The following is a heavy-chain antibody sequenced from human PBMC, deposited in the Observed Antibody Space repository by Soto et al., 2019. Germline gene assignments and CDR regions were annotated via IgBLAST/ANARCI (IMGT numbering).Heavy chain of an antibody. V-gene: IGHV3-33*01. J-gene: IGHJ6*02. CDR3: ARLGYSSSGTYSYYGMDV. Sequence: QVYLVESGGGVVQPGTSLRLSCAASGFTFSSYGMHWVRQTPGKGLDWVAVIWYDGSNKYYADSVKGRFTISRDNSKNTLYLQVNSLRSEDTAVYYCARLGYSSSGTYSYYGMDVWGQGTTVTVSS. D-gene: IGHD6-6*01. CDR1: GFTFSSYG. CDR2: IWYDGSNK.